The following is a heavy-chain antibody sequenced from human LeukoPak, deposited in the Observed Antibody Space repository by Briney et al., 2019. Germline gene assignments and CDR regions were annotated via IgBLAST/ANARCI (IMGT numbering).Heavy chain of an antibody. V-gene: IGHV3-23*01. CDR3: AKRESSSSRSHFDL. J-gene: IGHJ2*01. D-gene: IGHD6-6*01. CDR2: ISGSGAST. Sequence: GGSLRLSCAASGFTFSSYAMSWVRQAPGKGLEWVSAISGSGASTYYADSVKGRFTISRDNSKNTPYLQTNSLRAEDTAVYYCAKRESSSSRSHFDLWGRGTLVTVSS. CDR1: GFTFSSYA.